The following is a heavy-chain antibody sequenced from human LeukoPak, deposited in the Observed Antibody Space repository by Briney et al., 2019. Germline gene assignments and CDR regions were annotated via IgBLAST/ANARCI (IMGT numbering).Heavy chain of an antibody. CDR2: INPSGGST. V-gene: IGHV1-46*01. Sequence: ASVKVSCKASGYTSTSYYMHWVRQAPGQGLEWMGIINPSGGSTSYAQKFQGRVTMTRDTSTSTVYMELSSLRSEDTAVYYCARGTIFGVVTTSCMDVWGQGTTVTVSS. J-gene: IGHJ6*02. D-gene: IGHD3-3*01. CDR1: GYTSTSYY. CDR3: ARGTIFGVVTTSCMDV.